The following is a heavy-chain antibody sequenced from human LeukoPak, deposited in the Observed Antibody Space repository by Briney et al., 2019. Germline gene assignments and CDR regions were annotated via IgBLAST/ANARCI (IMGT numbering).Heavy chain of an antibody. J-gene: IGHJ4*02. Sequence: SETLSLTCTVSGGSISSGDYYWSWIRQPPGKGLEWIGYIYYSGSTNYNPSLKSRVTISVDTSKNQFSLKLSSVTAADTAVYYCASFGDLVGAFDYWGQGTLVTVSS. CDR1: GGSISSGDYY. CDR3: ASFGDLVGAFDY. CDR2: IYYSGST. V-gene: IGHV4-61*08. D-gene: IGHD1-26*01.